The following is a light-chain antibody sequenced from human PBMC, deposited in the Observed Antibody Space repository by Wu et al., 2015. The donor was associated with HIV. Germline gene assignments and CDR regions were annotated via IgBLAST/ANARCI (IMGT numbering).Light chain of an antibody. CDR2: DAS. J-gene: IGKJ2*01. V-gene: IGKV3-11*01. CDR3: QQRRYWPLYT. CDR1: QSVGHY. Sequence: EIVLTQSPATLSLSPGERATLSCRASQSVGHYLTWYQQKPGQAPRLLIYDASNRATGTPARFSGSGSGTDFTLTISSLEPEDFAVYYCQQRRYWPLYTFGQGTKLEIK.